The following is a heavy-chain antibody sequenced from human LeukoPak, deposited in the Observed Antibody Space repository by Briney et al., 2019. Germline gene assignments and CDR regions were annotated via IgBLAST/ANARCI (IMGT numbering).Heavy chain of an antibody. CDR2: IYYSGST. CDR1: GGSISSYY. V-gene: IGHV4-59*01. Sequence: SETLSLTCTVSGGSISSYYWSWIRQPPGKGLEWIGYIYYSGSTNYNPSLKSRVTISVDTSKNQFSLKLSSVTVADTAVYYCARRAVTTSYGMDVWGQGTTVTVSS. D-gene: IGHD4-17*01. CDR3: ARRAVTTSYGMDV. J-gene: IGHJ6*02.